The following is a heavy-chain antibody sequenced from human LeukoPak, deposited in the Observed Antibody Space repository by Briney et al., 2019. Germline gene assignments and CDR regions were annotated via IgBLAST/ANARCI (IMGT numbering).Heavy chain of an antibody. CDR2: IYSGGST. CDR1: GFTVSNFY. V-gene: IGHV3-53*01. J-gene: IGHJ3*02. D-gene: IGHD2-8*01. Sequence: PGGSLRLSCAASGFTVSNFYMTWVRQAPGKGLEWVSVIYSGGSTYYADSVKGRFTISRDNSKNTLSLQMSSLRAEDTAVYYCARVALYALDIWGQGTMDTVSS. CDR3: ARVALYALDI.